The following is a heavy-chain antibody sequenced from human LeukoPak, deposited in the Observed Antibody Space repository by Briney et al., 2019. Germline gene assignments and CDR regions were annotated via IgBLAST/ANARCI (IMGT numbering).Heavy chain of an antibody. CDR2: ISYDGSNK. CDR1: GFTFSSYA. J-gene: IGHJ6*02. V-gene: IGHV3-30-3*01. Sequence: GRSLRLSCAASGFTFSSYAMHWVRQAPGKGLEWVAVISYDGSNKYYADSVKGRFTISRDNSKNTLYLQMNSLRAEDTAVYYCARGLPNYYGMGVWGQGTTVTVSS. CDR3: ARGLPNYYGMGV.